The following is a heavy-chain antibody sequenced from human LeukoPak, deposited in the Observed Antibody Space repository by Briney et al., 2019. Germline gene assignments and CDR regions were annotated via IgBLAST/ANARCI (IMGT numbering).Heavy chain of an antibody. V-gene: IGHV4-30-2*01. CDR3: ARGPYYFDSSGYERDY. CDR1: GGSISSGGYS. J-gene: IGHJ4*02. Sequence: PSETLSLTCADSGGSISSGGYSWSWIRQPPGKGLEWIGYIYHSGSTYYNPSLKSRVTVSVDRSKNQFSLKLSSVTAADTAVYYCARGPYYFDSSGYERDYWGQGTLVTVSS. D-gene: IGHD3-22*01. CDR2: IYHSGST.